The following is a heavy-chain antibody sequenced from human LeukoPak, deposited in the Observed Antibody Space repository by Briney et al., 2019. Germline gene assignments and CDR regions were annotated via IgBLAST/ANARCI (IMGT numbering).Heavy chain of an antibody. J-gene: IGHJ6*03. V-gene: IGHV1-69*05. CDR1: GGTCSSYA. Sequence: SVKVSCKASGGTCSSYAINWVRQAPGQGLEWVGRIIPIFGTANYAQKFQGRVTITTDESTSTAYMELSSLRSEDTAVYYCARGVSGYQGYYNMDVWDKGTTVTVSS. CDR3: ARGVSGYQGYYNMDV. CDR2: IIPIFGTA. D-gene: IGHD3-22*01.